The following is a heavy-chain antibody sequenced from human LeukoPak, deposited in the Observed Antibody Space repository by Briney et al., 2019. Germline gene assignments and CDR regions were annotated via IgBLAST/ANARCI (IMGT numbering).Heavy chain of an antibody. CDR3: ARGPHYYDSSGYYAFDY. Sequence: SETLSLTCAVYGGSFSGYYWSWIRQPPGKGLEWIGEINHSGSTNYNPSLKSRVTISVDTSKNQFSLKLSSVTAADTAVYYCARGPHYYDSSGYYAFDYWGQGTLVTVSS. J-gene: IGHJ4*02. D-gene: IGHD3-22*01. CDR1: GGSFSGYY. CDR2: INHSGST. V-gene: IGHV4-34*01.